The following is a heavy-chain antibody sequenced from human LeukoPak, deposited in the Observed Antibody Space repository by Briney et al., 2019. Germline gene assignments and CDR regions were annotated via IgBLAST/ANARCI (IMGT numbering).Heavy chain of an antibody. J-gene: IGHJ4*02. CDR3: TLTDYGDY. CDR1: GYTFTSYA. CDR2: INAGNGNT. Sequence: GASVKVSCKASGYTFTSYAVHWVRQAPGQRLEWMGWINAGNGNTKYLQKFQGRVTITRDTSASTAYMELSSLRSEDTAVYHCTLTDYGDYWGQGTLVTVSS. V-gene: IGHV1-3*01.